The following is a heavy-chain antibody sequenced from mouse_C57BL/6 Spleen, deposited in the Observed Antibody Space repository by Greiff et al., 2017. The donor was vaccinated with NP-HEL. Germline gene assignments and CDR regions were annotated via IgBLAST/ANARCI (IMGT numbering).Heavy chain of an antibody. CDR1: GYTFTSYW. J-gene: IGHJ2*01. V-gene: IGHV1-72*01. CDR3: ARSGYDGYLDY. CDR2: TDPNSGGT. Sequence: QVQLQQPGAELVKPGASVKLSCKASGYTFTSYWMHWVKQRPGRGLEWIGRTDPNSGGTKYNEKFKSKATLTVDKPSSTAYMQLSSLTSEDSAVYYCARSGYDGYLDYWGQGTTLTVSS. D-gene: IGHD2-3*01.